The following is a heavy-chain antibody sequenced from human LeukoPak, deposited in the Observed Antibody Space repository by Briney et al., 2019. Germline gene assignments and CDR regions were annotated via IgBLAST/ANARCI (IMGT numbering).Heavy chain of an antibody. V-gene: IGHV3-21*01. J-gene: IGHJ4*02. D-gene: IGHD1-26*01. Sequence: GGSLRLSCAASGFTFSSYSMNWVRQAPGKGLEWVSSISSSSSYIYYADSVKGRFTISRDNAKNSLYLQMNSLRAEDTAVYYCARDRVGATDESYWGQGTLVTVSS. CDR1: GFTFSSYS. CDR2: ISSSSSYI. CDR3: ARDRVGATDESY.